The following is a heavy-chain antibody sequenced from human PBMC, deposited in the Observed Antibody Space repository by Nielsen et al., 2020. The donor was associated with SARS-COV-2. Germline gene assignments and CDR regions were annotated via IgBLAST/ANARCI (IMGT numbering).Heavy chain of an antibody. V-gene: IGHV3-48*03. CDR2: MSSSGGTI. J-gene: IGHJ3*02. CDR1: GFTISNYE. CDR3: RGWLATFDI. D-gene: IGHD3-22*01. Sequence: GGSLRLSCAASGFTISNYEMNWVRQAPGKGLEWVSHMSSSGGTIYYADSVKGRFTISRDNAKNSIYLQMNSLRGEDTAVYYCRGWLATFDIWGQGTLVTVSS.